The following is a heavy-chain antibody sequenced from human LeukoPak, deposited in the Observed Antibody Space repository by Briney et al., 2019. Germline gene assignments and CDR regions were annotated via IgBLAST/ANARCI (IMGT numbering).Heavy chain of an antibody. D-gene: IGHD4-17*01. CDR1: GGSISSYY. Sequence: TSETLSLTCTVSGGSISSYYWSWIRQPPGKGLEWIGYIYYSGSTNYNPSLKSRVTISVDTSKNQFSLKLSSVTAADTAVYYCARNDYGDPCRFDPWGQGTLVTVSS. CDR3: ARNDYGDPCRFDP. V-gene: IGHV4-59*01. CDR2: IYYSGST. J-gene: IGHJ5*02.